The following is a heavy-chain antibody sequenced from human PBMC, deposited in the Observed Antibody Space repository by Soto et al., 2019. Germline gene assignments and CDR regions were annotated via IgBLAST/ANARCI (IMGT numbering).Heavy chain of an antibody. J-gene: IGHJ6*02. CDR2: LNPSGGNS. Sequence: ASVKVSCKESGYTFTNYYIHWVRQAPGQGLEWMGILNPSGGNSGYSQKFQGRVTMTTDTSTSTVYMELSSLRSEDTAVYYCAKDLXGGRGIDNYNYYYALDSWGQGTTVTVSS. D-gene: IGHD1-26*01. V-gene: IGHV1-46*01. CDR3: AKDLXGGRGIDNYNYYYALDS. CDR1: GYTFTNYY.